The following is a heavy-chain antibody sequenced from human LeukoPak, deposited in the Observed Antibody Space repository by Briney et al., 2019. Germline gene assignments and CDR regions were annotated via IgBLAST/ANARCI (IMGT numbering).Heavy chain of an antibody. CDR2: ISGSGDST. CDR3: AKDSERITIFGVVPDAFDI. CDR1: AFTFSSYG. V-gene: IGHV3-23*01. Sequence: AGGSLRLSCAASAFTFSSYGMSWVRQAPGKGLEWVSDISGSGDSTNYADSVKGRFTISRDNSKNTLYLQMNSLRAEDTAVYYCAKDSERITIFGVVPDAFDIWGQGTMVTVSS. J-gene: IGHJ3*02. D-gene: IGHD3-3*01.